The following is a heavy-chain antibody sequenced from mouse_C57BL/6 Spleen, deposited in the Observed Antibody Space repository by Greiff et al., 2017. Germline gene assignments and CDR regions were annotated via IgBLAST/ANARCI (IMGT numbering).Heavy chain of an antibody. D-gene: IGHD4-1*01. CDR1: GFNIKDYY. CDR3: ARGLTGTGFAY. V-gene: IGHV14-2*01. CDR2: IAPEDGET. Sequence: DVQLQESGAELVKPGASVKLSCTASGFNIKDYYMHWVKQRTVQGLEWIGRIAPEDGETKYDAKFQGKDTITADTSSNTAYLQLSSLTSEDTAVYYAARGLTGTGFAYWGQGTRVTVSA. J-gene: IGHJ3*01.